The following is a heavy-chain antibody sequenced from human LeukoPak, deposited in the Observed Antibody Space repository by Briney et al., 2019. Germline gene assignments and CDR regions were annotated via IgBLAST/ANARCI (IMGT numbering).Heavy chain of an antibody. V-gene: IGHV4-59*01. CDR1: GRFFSSYY. D-gene: IGHD3-10*01. CDR2: IYYSGST. Sequence: KTSEPLSLPCTLCGRFFSSYYWSWIRQTPGQGLEWIGYIYYSGSTNYNPSLKSRVTISVDTSKNQFSLKLSSVTAADTAVYYCARAEYYFDYWGQGTLVTVSS. CDR3: ARAEYYFDY. J-gene: IGHJ4*02.